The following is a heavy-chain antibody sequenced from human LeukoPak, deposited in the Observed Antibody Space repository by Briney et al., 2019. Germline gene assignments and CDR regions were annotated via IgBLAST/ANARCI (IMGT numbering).Heavy chain of an antibody. CDR1: GFTFDNND. Sequence: GGSLRLSCEVSGFTFDNNDMHWVRQSTGKGLEWVSAIGSAGYTYYAESVRGRFTITRDTAKQSLYLQMNSLRVEDTAVYHCVRQPDSARYGFDYWGRGTQVTVSS. D-gene: IGHD1-14*01. CDR2: IGSAGYT. V-gene: IGHV3-13*01. CDR3: VRQPDSARYGFDY. J-gene: IGHJ4*02.